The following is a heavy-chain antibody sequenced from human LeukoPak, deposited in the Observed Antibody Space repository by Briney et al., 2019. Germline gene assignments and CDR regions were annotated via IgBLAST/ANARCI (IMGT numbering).Heavy chain of an antibody. CDR2: ISGSGGGT. J-gene: IGHJ4*02. Sequence: GGSLRLSCAASGFTFSNYAMSWVRQAPGKGLEWVSAISGSGGGTYYAESVKGRFTISRDNSKNTLYLQMNGLRADDTAVYYCAKDLAWGSSGHYFDCWGQGALVTVSS. CDR1: GFTFSNYA. D-gene: IGHD3/OR15-3a*01. CDR3: AKDLAWGSSGHYFDC. V-gene: IGHV3-23*01.